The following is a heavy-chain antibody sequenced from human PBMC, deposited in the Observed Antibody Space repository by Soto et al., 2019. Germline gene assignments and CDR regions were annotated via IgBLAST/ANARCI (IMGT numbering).Heavy chain of an antibody. Sequence: SVKVSCKASGGTFSNYAISWVRQAPGQGPEWMGGIIPMYGTPNNAQKFQGRVTITADRSTNTVYMELNSLRSEDTAVYYCAKKGEFWVRGLDVWGQGTTVTVSS. CDR1: GGTFSNYA. CDR3: AKKGEFWVRGLDV. V-gene: IGHV1-69*06. CDR2: IIPMYGTP. J-gene: IGHJ6*02. D-gene: IGHD3-3*01.